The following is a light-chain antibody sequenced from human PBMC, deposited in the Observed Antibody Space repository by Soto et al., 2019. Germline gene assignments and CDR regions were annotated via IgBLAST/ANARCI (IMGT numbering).Light chain of an antibody. CDR2: DAS. J-gene: IGKJ1*01. V-gene: IGKV1-5*01. CDR3: QQHNGYSERM. CDR1: QNIRSR. Sequence: DIQMTQSPSTLSASVGDRVTITCRASQNIRSRLAWFQQKPGKAPKLLIYDASSLESGVPQRFSGSGSGTEFTLTISSLQPDDFATYYCQQHNGYSERMFGQGTKVDI.